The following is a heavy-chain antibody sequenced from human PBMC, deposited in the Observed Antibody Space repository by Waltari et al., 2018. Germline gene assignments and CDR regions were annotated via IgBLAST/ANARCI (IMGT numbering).Heavy chain of an antibody. D-gene: IGHD6-13*01. Sequence: SISSYYWSWIRQPPGKGLEWIGYIYYSGSTNYNPSLKSRVTISVDTSKNQFSLKLSSVTAADTAVYYCARDRIAAAGQHYYYYYGMDVWGQGTTVTVSS. V-gene: IGHV4-59*01. CDR3: ARDRIAAAGQHYYYYYGMDV. J-gene: IGHJ6*02. CDR2: IYYSGST. CDR1: SISSYY.